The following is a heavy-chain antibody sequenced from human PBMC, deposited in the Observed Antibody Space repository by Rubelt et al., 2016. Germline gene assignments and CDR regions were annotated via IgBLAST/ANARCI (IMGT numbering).Heavy chain of an antibody. CDR2: IWYDGSNK. CDR3: ARVLHNSGWYGLDY. CDR1: GFTFSNHG. Sequence: VQLLESGGGLVQPGGSLRLSCEASGFTFSNHGMHWFRQAPGKGLEGVAVIWYDGSNKFYADSVKGRFTISRDNSKNTLDLQMNSLSAEDTARYSSARVLHNSGWYGLDYWSQGTLVTVSS. D-gene: IGHD6-19*01. V-gene: IGHV3-33*01. J-gene: IGHJ4*02.